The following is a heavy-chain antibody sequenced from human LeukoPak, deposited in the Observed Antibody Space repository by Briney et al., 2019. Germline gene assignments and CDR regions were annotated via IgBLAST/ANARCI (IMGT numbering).Heavy chain of an antibody. V-gene: IGHV3-30*04. Sequence: GRSLRLSCAASGFTFSSYAMHWVRQAPGKGLEWVAVISYDGSNKYYAGSVKGRFTISRDNSKNTLYLQMNSLRAEDAAVYFCAKRGVVIRVILVGFHKEAYYFDSWGQGALVTVSS. J-gene: IGHJ4*02. CDR2: ISYDGSNK. D-gene: IGHD3-22*01. CDR1: GFTFSSYA. CDR3: AKRGVVIRVILVGFHKEAYYFDS.